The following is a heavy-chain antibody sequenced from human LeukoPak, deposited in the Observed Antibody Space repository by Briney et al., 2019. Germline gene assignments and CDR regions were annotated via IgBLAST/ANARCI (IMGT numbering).Heavy chain of an antibody. D-gene: IGHD6-13*01. CDR1: GFTFSDYY. CDR2: ISSSSIYT. V-gene: IGHV3-11*06. J-gene: IGHJ4*02. CDR3: ARVAAAGYFDY. Sequence: KPGGSLRLSCAASGFTFSDYYMSWIRQAPGKGRECVSYISSSSIYTNYADSVKGRFTISRDNAKNSLYLQMNSLRAEDTAVYYCARVAAAGYFDYWGQGTLVTVSS.